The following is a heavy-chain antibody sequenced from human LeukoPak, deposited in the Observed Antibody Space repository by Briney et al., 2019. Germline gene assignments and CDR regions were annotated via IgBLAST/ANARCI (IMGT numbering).Heavy chain of an antibody. CDR1: GYSFTSYW. D-gene: IGHD2-15*01. CDR3: TVVAATDYYYYYGMDV. J-gene: IGHJ6*02. V-gene: IGHV5-10-1*01. CDR2: IDPSDSYT. Sequence: GESLKISSKGSGYSFTSYWISWVRQMPGKGLEWMGRIDPSDSYTNYSPSFQGHVTISADEYISTAYLQWSSLKASDTAMYYCTVVAATDYYYYYGMDVWGQGSTVTVSS.